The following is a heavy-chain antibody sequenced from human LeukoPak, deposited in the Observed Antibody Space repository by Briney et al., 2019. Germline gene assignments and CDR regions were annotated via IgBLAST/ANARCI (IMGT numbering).Heavy chain of an antibody. CDR3: ARSSFSGYYDSSGYYVFDY. J-gene: IGHJ4*02. CDR2: LIPIFGTA. D-gene: IGHD3-22*01. Sequence: SVKVSCKASGGTFSSYAISWVRQAPGQGLEWMGGLIPIFGTANYAQKFQGRVTITADESTSTAYMELSSLRSEDTAVYYCARSSFSGYYDSSGYYVFDYWGQGTLVTVSS. V-gene: IGHV1-69*13. CDR1: GGTFSSYA.